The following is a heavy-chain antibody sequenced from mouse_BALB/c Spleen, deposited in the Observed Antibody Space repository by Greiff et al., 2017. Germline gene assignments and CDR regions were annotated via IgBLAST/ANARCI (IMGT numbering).Heavy chain of an antibody. CDR1: GYTFSSYW. CDR2: ILPGSGST. Sequence: QVQLQQSGAELMKPGASVKISCKATGYTFSSYWIEWVKQRPGHGLEWIGEILPGSGSTNYNEKFKGKATFTADTSSNTAYMQLSSLTSEDSAVYYCERITTVPKNDMDYWGQGTSVTVSS. D-gene: IGHD1-1*01. V-gene: IGHV1-9*01. CDR3: ERITTVPKNDMDY. J-gene: IGHJ4*01.